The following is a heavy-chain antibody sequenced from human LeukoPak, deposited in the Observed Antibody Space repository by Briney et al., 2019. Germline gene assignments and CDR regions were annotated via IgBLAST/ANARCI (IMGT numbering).Heavy chain of an antibody. J-gene: IGHJ4*02. CDR1: GFTFSSYA. V-gene: IGHV3-30*18. CDR2: ISYDGSNK. Sequence: PTGGSLRLSCAASGFTFSSYAMSWVRQAPGKGLEWVAVISYDGSNKYYADSVKGRFTISRDNSKNTLYLQMNSLRAEDTAVYYCAKSIVVVTAIGYWGQGTLVTVSS. CDR3: AKSIVVVTAIGY. D-gene: IGHD2-21*02.